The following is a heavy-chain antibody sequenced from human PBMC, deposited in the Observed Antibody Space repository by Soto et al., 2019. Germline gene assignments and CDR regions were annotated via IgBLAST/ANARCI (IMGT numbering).Heavy chain of an antibody. CDR2: VSAGGDRT. D-gene: IGHD2-15*01. CDR1: GFTFSSYA. Sequence: DVQLLESGGHLVQPGGSLRLSCAASGFTFSSYAMSWVRQAPGKGLEWVSSVSAGGDRTYYSDSVKGRFTISRDNSNNALFLQMNSLRIEDTALYYCARGDRGGSGSPASYYDSGVDVWGQGATVTVS. CDR3: ARGDRGGSGSPASYYDSGVDV. V-gene: IGHV3-23*01. J-gene: IGHJ6*02.